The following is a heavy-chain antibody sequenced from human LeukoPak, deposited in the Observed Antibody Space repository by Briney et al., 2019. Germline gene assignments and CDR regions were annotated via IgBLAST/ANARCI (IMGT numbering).Heavy chain of an antibody. J-gene: IGHJ4*02. CDR3: ARAGCYYTSGNYLGY. Sequence: PSETLSLTCTVSGGSISTYYWSWIRQPPGKGLEWIGYIYHRGSANYNPSLKSRVAISLDTSKNQFSLKLSSVTAADTAVYYCARAGCYYTSGNYLGYWGQGTLVTVSS. CDR2: IYHRGSA. V-gene: IGHV4-59*01. CDR1: GGSISTYY. D-gene: IGHD3-10*01.